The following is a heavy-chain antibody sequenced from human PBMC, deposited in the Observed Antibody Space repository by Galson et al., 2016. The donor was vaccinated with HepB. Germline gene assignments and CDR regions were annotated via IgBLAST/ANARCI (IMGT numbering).Heavy chain of an antibody. CDR2: ISGSDGST. CDR1: GFTFSRYA. CDR3: AKGQQLAYFDY. Sequence: SLRLSCAASGFTFSRYAMRWVRQAPGKGLEWVSAISGSDGSTYYADSVKGRFTISRDNSKNTLYLQMNSLRAEDTAVYYCAKGQQLAYFDYWGQGTLVTVSS. J-gene: IGHJ4*02. D-gene: IGHD6-13*01. V-gene: IGHV3-23*01.